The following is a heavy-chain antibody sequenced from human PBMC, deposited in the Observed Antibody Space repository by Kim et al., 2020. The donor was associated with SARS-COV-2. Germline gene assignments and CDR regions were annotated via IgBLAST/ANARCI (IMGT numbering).Heavy chain of an antibody. CDR2: INHSGST. Sequence: SETLSLTCAVYGGSFSGYYWSWIRQPPGKGLEWIGEINHSGSTNYNPSLKSRVTISVDTSKNQFSLKLSSVTAADTAVYYCARGGWRPQGYYGSGSLFAPNGYFDYWGQGTLVTVSS. D-gene: IGHD3-10*01. CDR1: GGSFSGYY. V-gene: IGHV4-34*01. J-gene: IGHJ4*02. CDR3: ARGGWRPQGYYGSGSLFAPNGYFDY.